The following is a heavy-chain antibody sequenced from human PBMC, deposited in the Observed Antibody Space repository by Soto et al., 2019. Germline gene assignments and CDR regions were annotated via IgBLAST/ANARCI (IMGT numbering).Heavy chain of an antibody. D-gene: IGHD6-6*01. CDR3: ARDLYSSSARYFDY. CDR2: ISSSSSYI. V-gene: IGHV3-21*01. Sequence: EVQLVESGGGLVKPGGSLRLSCAASGFTFSRYSMNWVRQAPGKGLEWVSSISSSSSYIYYADSVKGRFTISRDNAKNSLYLQMNSLRAEDTAVYYCARDLYSSSARYFDYWGQGTLVTVSS. CDR1: GFTFSRYS. J-gene: IGHJ4*02.